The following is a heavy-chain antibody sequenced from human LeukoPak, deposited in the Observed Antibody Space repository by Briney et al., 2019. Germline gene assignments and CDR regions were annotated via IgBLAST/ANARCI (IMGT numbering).Heavy chain of an antibody. D-gene: IGHD1-26*01. CDR2: IYYSGSA. J-gene: IGHJ5*02. CDR1: GGSISSYY. Sequence: SETLSLTCTVSGGSISSYYWSWIRQPPGKGLEWIGYIYYSGSANYNPSLKSRVTISVDTSKNQFSLKLSSVTAADTAVYYCARSLYYQYGPGAVDPWGQGTLVTVSS. CDR3: ARSLYYQYGPGAVDP. V-gene: IGHV4-59*01.